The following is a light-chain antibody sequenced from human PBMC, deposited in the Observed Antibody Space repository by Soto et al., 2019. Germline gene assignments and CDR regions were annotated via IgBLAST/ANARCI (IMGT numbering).Light chain of an antibody. Sequence: QSALTQPASVSGSPGQSITISCTGVSSDIGGYNYVSWYQQHPGKAPKLMIYDVSNRPSGVSDRFSGSKSGNTASLTISGLQAEDEADYYCAAWDDSLNGYVVFGGGTKLTVL. CDR2: DVS. J-gene: IGLJ2*01. CDR3: AAWDDSLNGYVV. V-gene: IGLV2-14*03. CDR1: SSDIGGYNY.